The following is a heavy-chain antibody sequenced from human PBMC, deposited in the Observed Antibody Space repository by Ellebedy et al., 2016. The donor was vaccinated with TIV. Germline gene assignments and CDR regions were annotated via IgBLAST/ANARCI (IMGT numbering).Heavy chain of an antibody. Sequence: AASVKVSCKASGYTFTSYYMHWVLQAPGQGLEWMGIINPSGGSTSYAQKLQGKVTMTRDTSTSTVYMELSSLRSEDTAVYYCATGPLELLGQFDYWGQGTLVTVSS. CDR3: ATGPLELLGQFDY. CDR1: GYTFTSYY. V-gene: IGHV1-46*04. D-gene: IGHD1-7*01. J-gene: IGHJ4*02. CDR2: INPSGGST.